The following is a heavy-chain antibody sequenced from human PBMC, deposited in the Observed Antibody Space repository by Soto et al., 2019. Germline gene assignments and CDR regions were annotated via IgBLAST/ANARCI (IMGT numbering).Heavy chain of an antibody. D-gene: IGHD3-10*01. J-gene: IGHJ6*02. CDR1: GGSISSYY. Sequence: QVQLQESGPGLVKPSETLSLSCTVSGGSISSYYWSWFRQSPGKRMEWIGYVHHSWGSSYNPSLRSRVAISLDTSKSKFSLTVTSVTATDTAVYYCARQGFGPLHGLVEVWGQGTTVTVSS. CDR2: VHHSWGS. CDR3: ARQGFGPLHGLVEV. V-gene: IGHV4-59*08.